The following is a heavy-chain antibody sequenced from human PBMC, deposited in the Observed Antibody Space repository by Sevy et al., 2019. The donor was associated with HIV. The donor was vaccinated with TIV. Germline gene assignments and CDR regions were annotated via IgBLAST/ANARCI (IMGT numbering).Heavy chain of an antibody. J-gene: IGHJ5*02. Sequence: SETLSLTCAVSGGSISSTSYYWGWIRQPPGKELEGIAFIHYSGSTYYNPSLKSRVTISVDTSKNQFSLKLSSVTAADTAVYFCARRGSISAWFDPWGQGTLVTVSS. V-gene: IGHV4-39*01. CDR1: GGSISSTSYY. CDR2: IHYSGST. CDR3: ARRGSISAWFDP.